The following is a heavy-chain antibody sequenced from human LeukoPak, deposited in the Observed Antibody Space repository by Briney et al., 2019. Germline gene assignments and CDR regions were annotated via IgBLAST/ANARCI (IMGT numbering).Heavy chain of an antibody. D-gene: IGHD1-26*01. J-gene: IGHJ4*02. V-gene: IGHV3-74*01. Sequence: GGSLRLSCAAPGFTFSSYWMHWVRQAPGKGLVWVSGTNSDGSTTAYADSEKGRFTISRDNAKNTLYLQMNSLRAEDTAVYYCATNIVGPTLDYWGQGTLVTVSS. CDR1: GFTFSSYW. CDR3: ATNIVGPTLDY. CDR2: TNSDGSTT.